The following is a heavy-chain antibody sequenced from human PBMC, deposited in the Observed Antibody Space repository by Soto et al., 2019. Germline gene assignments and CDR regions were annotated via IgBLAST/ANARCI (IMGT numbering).Heavy chain of an antibody. V-gene: IGHV3-23*01. CDR3: AKALDTYYDILPGYDAFDI. CDR1: GFTFSSYA. CDR2: IRGSGGST. D-gene: IGHD3-9*01. J-gene: IGHJ3*02. Sequence: GGSLRLSCAASGFTFSSYAMSWVRQAPGKGLEWVSDIRGSGGSTYYADSVKGLFNISRDNSKNTLYLQMNSLRAEDTAVYYCAKALDTYYDILPGYDAFDIWGQGTMVTVSS.